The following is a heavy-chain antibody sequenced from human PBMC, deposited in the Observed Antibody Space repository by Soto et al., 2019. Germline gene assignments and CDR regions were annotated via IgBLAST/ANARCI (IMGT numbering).Heavy chain of an antibody. CDR1: GYTFTSYA. CDR2: INAGNGNT. CDR3: ARDSYVHKPRLGFDP. V-gene: IGHV1-3*01. Sequence: ASVKVSCKASGYTFTSYAMHWVRQAPGQRLEWMGWINAGNGNTKYSQKFQGRVTITRDTSASTAYMELSSLRSEDTAVYYCARDSYVHKPRLGFDPWGQGTLVTVSS. J-gene: IGHJ5*02. D-gene: IGHD3-16*01.